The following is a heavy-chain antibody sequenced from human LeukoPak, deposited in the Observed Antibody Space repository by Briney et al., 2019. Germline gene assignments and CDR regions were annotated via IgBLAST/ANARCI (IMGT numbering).Heavy chain of an antibody. CDR3: ASMKGSGTYSSFDY. J-gene: IGHJ4*02. D-gene: IGHD3-10*01. CDR1: GFTFSNYW. V-gene: IGHV3-7*01. CDR2: IKQDGSEK. Sequence: GGSLRLSRAASGFTFSNYWMSWVRQAPGKGLEWVANIKQDGSEKYYIDSVKGRFTISRDNAKNSLYLQMNSLRVEDAAVYYCASMKGSGTYSSFDYWGQGTLVTVSS.